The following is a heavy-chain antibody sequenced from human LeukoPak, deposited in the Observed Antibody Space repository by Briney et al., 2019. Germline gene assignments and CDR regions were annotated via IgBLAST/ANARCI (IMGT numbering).Heavy chain of an antibody. J-gene: IGHJ4*02. CDR3: ARDPRGYSSSWTGLDY. D-gene: IGHD6-13*01. CDR1: DYTFTSYG. CDR2: ISAYTGNK. Sequence: ASVKVSCKASDYTFTSYGISWVRQAPGQGLERMGWISAYTGNKNYAQNLQGRVTMTTDTSTSIAYMELRSLRSDDTAVYYCARDPRGYSSSWTGLDYWGQGTLVTVSS. V-gene: IGHV1-18*01.